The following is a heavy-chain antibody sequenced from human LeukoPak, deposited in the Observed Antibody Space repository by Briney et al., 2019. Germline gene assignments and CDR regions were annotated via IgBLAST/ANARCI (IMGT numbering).Heavy chain of an antibody. CDR3: ARGYSSSWYGDYYYMDV. V-gene: IGHV3-30*03. CDR2: ISYDGSNK. Sequence: GGSLRLSCAASGFTFSSYGMHWVRQAPGKGLEWVAVISYDGSNKYYADSVKGRFTISRDNSKNTLYLQMNSLRADDTAVYYCARGYSSSWYGDYYYMDVWGKGTTVTVSS. D-gene: IGHD6-13*01. CDR1: GFTFSSYG. J-gene: IGHJ6*03.